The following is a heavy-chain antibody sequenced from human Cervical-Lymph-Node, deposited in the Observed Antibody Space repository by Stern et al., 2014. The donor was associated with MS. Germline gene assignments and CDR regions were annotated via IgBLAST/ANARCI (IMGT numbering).Heavy chain of an antibody. CDR2: ISPYDSDT. CDR3: ARHVQGFDY. CDR1: GYSFTIYY. Sequence: QLVQSGAEVKKPGESLKISCKLSGYSFTIYYIAWVRQMPGKGLEWMGVISPYDSDTTYSPSFQGQVPISADKSIPTAYLQWSSLRASDTAMYYCARHVQGFDYWGQGTLVTVSS. V-gene: IGHV5-51*01. J-gene: IGHJ4*02.